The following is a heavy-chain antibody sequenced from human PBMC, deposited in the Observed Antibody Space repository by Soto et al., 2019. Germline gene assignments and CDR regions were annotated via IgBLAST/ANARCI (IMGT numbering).Heavy chain of an antibody. V-gene: IGHV4-34*01. CDR3: ARGQSRWTFDY. CDR1: GGSFSGYY. CDR2: INHSGST. Sequence: SETLSLTCAVYGGSFSGYYWSWIRQPPGKGLEWIGEINHSGSTNYNPSLKSRVTISVDTSKNQFSLKLSSVTAADTAVYYCARGQSRWTFDYWGQGTLVTVSS. J-gene: IGHJ4*02. D-gene: IGHD2-15*01.